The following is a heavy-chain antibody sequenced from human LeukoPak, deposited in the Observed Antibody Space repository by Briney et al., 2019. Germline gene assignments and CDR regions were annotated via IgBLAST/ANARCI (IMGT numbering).Heavy chain of an antibody. V-gene: IGHV3-23*01. D-gene: IGHD1-1*01. CDR1: GFTFSSYA. CDR3: AKHSVYISDWIDY. Sequence: GGSLRLSCAASGFTFSSYAMSWVRQAPGKGLEWVSSITYTDVNTYYADSVKGRLTISRDNSKDTLCLQMNSLRAEDTAVYYCAKHSVYISDWIDYWGQGTLVTVSS. CDR2: ITYTDVNT. J-gene: IGHJ4*02.